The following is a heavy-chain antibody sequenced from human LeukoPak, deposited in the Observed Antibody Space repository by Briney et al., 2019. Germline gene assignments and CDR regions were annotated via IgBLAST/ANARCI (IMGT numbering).Heavy chain of an antibody. D-gene: IGHD6-13*01. J-gene: IGHJ4*02. CDR3: AILAAAGTFDY. CDR1: GFTFDDYA. V-gene: IGHV3-43D*03. Sequence: GGSLRLSCAASGFTFDDYAMHWVRQAPGKGLEWVSLISWDGGSTYYADSVKGRFTISRDNSKNSLYLQMNSLRAEDTALYYCAILAAAGTFDYWGQGTLVTVSS. CDR2: ISWDGGST.